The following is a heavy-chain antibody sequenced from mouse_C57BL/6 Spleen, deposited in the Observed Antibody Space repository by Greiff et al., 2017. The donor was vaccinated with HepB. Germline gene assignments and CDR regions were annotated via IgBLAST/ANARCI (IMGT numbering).Heavy chain of an antibody. CDR2: IDPSDSYT. J-gene: IGHJ2*01. D-gene: IGHD2-1*01. V-gene: IGHV1-69*01. CDR1: GYTFTSYW. Sequence: VQLQQSGAELVMPGASVKLSCKASGYTFTSYWMHWVKQRPGQGLEWIGEIDPSDSYTNYNQKFKGKSTLTVDKSSSTAYMQLSSLTSEDSAVYYRARSDYGNLYYFDYWGQGTTLTVSS. CDR3: ARSDYGNLYYFDY.